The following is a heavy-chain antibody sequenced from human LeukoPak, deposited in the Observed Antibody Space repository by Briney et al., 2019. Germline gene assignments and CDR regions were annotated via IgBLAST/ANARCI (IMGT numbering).Heavy chain of an antibody. CDR1: GFTFSSYA. Sequence: GGSLRLSCAASGFTFSSYAMHWVRQAPGKGLEWVAVISYDGSNKYYADSVKGRFTISRDNSKNTPYLQMNSLRAEDTAVYYCARRPMVRGPYYMDVWGKGTTVTVSS. J-gene: IGHJ6*03. D-gene: IGHD3-10*01. V-gene: IGHV3-30*01. CDR3: ARRPMVRGPYYMDV. CDR2: ISYDGSNK.